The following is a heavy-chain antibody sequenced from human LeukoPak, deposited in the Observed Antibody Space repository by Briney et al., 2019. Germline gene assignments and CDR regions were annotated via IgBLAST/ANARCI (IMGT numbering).Heavy chain of an antibody. CDR2: IYYSGST. J-gene: IGHJ3*02. CDR1: GGSISSYY. V-gene: IGHV4-59*01. D-gene: IGHD3-9*01. Sequence: SSEILSLTCTVSGGSISSYYWRWIRQPPGKGLEWIGYIYYSGSTNYNPSLKSRVTISVDTSKNQFSLKLSSVTAADTAEYYCARLTGPGALDIWGQGTMVTVSS. CDR3: ARLTGPGALDI.